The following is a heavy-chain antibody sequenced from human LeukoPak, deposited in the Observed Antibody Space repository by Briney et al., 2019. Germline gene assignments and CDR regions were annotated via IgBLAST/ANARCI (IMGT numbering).Heavy chain of an antibody. Sequence: GGSLRLSCAASGFTFSSYEMNWVRQAPGKGLEWVSYISSSGSTIYYADSVKGRFTISRDNAKNSLYLQMNSLRAEDTAVYYCVSVWRFPNCFDTWGQGTLVTVSS. J-gene: IGHJ5*02. CDR3: VSVWRFPNCFDT. V-gene: IGHV3-48*03. CDR1: GFTFSSYE. CDR2: ISSSGSTI. D-gene: IGHD1-1*01.